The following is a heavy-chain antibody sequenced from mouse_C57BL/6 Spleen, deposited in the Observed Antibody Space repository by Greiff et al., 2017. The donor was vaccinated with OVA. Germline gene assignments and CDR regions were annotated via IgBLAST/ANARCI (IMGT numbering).Heavy chain of an antibody. D-gene: IGHD2-4*01. V-gene: IGHV1-55*01. CDR2: IYPGSGST. CDR1: GYTFTSYW. CDR3: ARLGDYDGKNYFDY. Sequence: QVQLKQPGAELVKPGASVKMSCKASGYTFTSYWITWVKQRPGQGLEWIGDIYPGSGSTNYNEKFKSKATLTVDTSSSTAYMQLSSLTSEDSAVYYCARLGDYDGKNYFDYWGQGTTLTVSS. J-gene: IGHJ2*01.